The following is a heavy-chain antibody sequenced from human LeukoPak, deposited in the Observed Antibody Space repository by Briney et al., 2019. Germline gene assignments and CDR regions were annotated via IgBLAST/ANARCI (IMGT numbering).Heavy chain of an antibody. J-gene: IGHJ5*02. Sequence: SETLSLTCTVSGGSISSGGYYWIWIRQHSGKGLEWIGYIYYSGSTYYNPSLKSRVTISVDTSKNQFSLKLSSVTAADTAVYYCARGVGSKPNWFDPWGQGTLVTVSS. CDR3: ARGVGSKPNWFDP. D-gene: IGHD1-1*01. CDR2: IYYSGST. V-gene: IGHV4-31*03. CDR1: GGSISSGGYY.